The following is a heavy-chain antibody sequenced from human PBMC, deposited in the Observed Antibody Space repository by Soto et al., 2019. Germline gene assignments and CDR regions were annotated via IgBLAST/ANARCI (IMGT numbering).Heavy chain of an antibody. D-gene: IGHD3-10*01. CDR3: PNDMLRGVILYILYY. J-gene: IGHJ4*02. CDR2: ISGSGGST. CDR1: GLSFSRYS. V-gene: IGHV3-23*01. Sequence: PGGSLSLSCPASGLSFSRYSMRYGQQAQGKGLAWVSAISGSGGSTYYADSVKGRFTISRANSNNPLYLQMNRLRADDTAVYSCPNDMLRGVILYILYYWAQGTLV.